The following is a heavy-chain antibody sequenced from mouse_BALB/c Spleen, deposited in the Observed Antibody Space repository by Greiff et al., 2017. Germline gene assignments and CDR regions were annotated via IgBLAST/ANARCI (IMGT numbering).Heavy chain of an antibody. Sequence: EVQGVESGGGLVQPGGSLRLSCATSGFTFTDYYMSWVRQPPGKALEWLGFIRNKANGYTTEYSASVKGRFTISRDNSQSILYLQMNTLRAEDSATYYCARAKGLGFDYWGQGTTLTVSS. CDR1: GFTFTDYY. CDR2: IRNKANGYTT. V-gene: IGHV7-3*02. J-gene: IGHJ2*01. CDR3: ARAKGLGFDY. D-gene: IGHD4-1*01.